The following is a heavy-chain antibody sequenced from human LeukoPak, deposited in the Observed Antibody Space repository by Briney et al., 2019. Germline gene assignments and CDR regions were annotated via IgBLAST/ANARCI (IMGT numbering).Heavy chain of an antibody. D-gene: IGHD5-18*01. CDR1: GFTFSSYE. CDR3: ARGADTAIFDY. CDR2: ISSSGSTI. Sequence: PGGSLRLSCAASGFTFSSYEMNWVRQAPGKGLEWVSYISSSGSTIYYADSVKGRFTISRDNAKNSLYLQMNSLRAEDTAVYYCARGADTAIFDYWGQGTLVTVSS. V-gene: IGHV3-48*03. J-gene: IGHJ4*02.